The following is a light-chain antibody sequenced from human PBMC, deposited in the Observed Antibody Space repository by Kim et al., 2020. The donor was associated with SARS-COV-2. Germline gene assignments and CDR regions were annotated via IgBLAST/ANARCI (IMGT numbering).Light chain of an antibody. Sequence: SYELTQPPSVSVSPGQTASITCSGDKLGDKYACWYQQKPGQSPVLVIYQDSNRPSGIPERFSGSNSGNTATLTISGPQAMDEADYYCQAWDSSTAVFGGG. CDR3: QAWDSSTAV. J-gene: IGLJ3*02. CDR2: QDS. V-gene: IGLV3-1*01. CDR1: KLGDKY.